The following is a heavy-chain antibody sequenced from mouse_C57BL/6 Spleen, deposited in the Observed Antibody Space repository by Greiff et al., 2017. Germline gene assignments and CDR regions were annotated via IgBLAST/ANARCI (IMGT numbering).Heavy chain of an antibody. Sequence: EVQGVESGGGLVKPGGSLKLSCAASGFTFSSYAMSWVRQTPEKRLEWVATISDGGSYTYYPDNVKGRFTISRDNAKNNLYLQMSHLKSEDTAMYYCARIGNYDSGFAYWGQGTLVTVSA. CDR2: ISDGGSYT. V-gene: IGHV5-4*01. D-gene: IGHD2-4*01. CDR3: ARIGNYDSGFAY. J-gene: IGHJ3*01. CDR1: GFTFSSYA.